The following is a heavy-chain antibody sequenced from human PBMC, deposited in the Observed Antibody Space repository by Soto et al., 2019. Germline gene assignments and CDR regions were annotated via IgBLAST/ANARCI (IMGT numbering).Heavy chain of an antibody. CDR3: ARDSSGYDWFDP. CDR2: IYHSGTT. Sequence: SETLSLTCAVSGFSISGGYFWGWIRQPPGKGPEWLGSIYHSGTTYYNPSVKGRVTISVDTSKNQFSLKMSSVTAADTAVYYCARDSSGYDWFDPWGQGTLVTVPQ. CDR1: GFSISGGYF. V-gene: IGHV4-38-2*02. D-gene: IGHD3-22*01. J-gene: IGHJ5*02.